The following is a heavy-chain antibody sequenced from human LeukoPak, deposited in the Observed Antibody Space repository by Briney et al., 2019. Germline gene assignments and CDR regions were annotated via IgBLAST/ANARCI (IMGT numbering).Heavy chain of an antibody. J-gene: IGHJ6*03. V-gene: IGHV4-61*02. CDR2: IYTSTST. CDR1: GGSISSGSYY. Sequence: SQTLSLTCTVSGGSISSGSYYWIWIPQPAGKGLEWIGRIYTSTSTNYNPSLKSRVTISVYTTKNQFSLKLSSVTAADTAVYYCARAGYYDFWSGYYTDAGNYYYMDVWGKGTTVTVSS. CDR3: ARAGYYDFWSGYYTDAGNYYYMDV. D-gene: IGHD3-3*01.